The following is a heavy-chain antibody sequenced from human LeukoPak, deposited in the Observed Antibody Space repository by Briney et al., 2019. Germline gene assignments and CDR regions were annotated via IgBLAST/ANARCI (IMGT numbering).Heavy chain of an antibody. D-gene: IGHD6-19*01. V-gene: IGHV3-48*04. J-gene: IGHJ4*02. CDR1: GFTFSSFN. Sequence: GGSLRPSCAASGFTFSSFNMNRVRQAPGKGLEWVSHISSSSSTIYYADSVKGRFTISRDNVKNSLYLQMNSLRAEDTAVYYCATIAMTATDFDYWGQGTLVTVSS. CDR3: ATIAMTATDFDY. CDR2: ISSSSSTI.